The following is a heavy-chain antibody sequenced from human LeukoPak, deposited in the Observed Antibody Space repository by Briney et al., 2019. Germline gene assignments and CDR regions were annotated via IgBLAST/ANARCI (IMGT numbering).Heavy chain of an antibody. Sequence: PSETLSLTCAVYGGSFSDYYWSWIRQPPGRGLEWIGEINHSGSTNYNPSLKSRVTISVDTSKNQFSLKLSSVTAADTAVYYCAMTTVTGGYYFDYWGQGTLVTVSS. CDR2: INHSGST. D-gene: IGHD4-17*01. CDR3: AMTTVTGGYYFDY. CDR1: GGSFSDYY. J-gene: IGHJ4*02. V-gene: IGHV4-34*01.